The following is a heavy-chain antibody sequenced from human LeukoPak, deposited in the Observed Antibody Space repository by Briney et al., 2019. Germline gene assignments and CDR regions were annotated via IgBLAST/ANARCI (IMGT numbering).Heavy chain of an antibody. J-gene: IGHJ4*02. CDR3: ARVGSSGYNIDY. Sequence: SVKVSCKASGGTFSSYAISWVRQAPGQGLEWMGRIIPILGIANYAQKFQGRVTITADKSTSTAYMELSSLRSEDTAVYYCARVGSSGYNIDYWGQGTLVTVSS. CDR1: GGTFSSYA. D-gene: IGHD3-22*01. V-gene: IGHV1-69*04. CDR2: IIPILGIA.